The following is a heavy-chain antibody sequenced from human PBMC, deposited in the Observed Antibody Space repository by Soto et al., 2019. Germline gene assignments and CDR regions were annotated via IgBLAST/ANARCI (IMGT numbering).Heavy chain of an antibody. CDR1: GVTFSSYG. Sequence: PEGSLRLSCAASGVTFSSYGMHWVRQAPGKGLEWVAVIWYDGSNKYYADSVKGRFTISRDNSKNTLYLQMNSLRAEDTAVYYCARDCPSWSGYCLTYGMDVWGQGTTVTVSS. CDR2: IWYDGSNK. CDR3: ARDCPSWSGYCLTYGMDV. J-gene: IGHJ6*02. V-gene: IGHV3-33*01. D-gene: IGHD3-3*01.